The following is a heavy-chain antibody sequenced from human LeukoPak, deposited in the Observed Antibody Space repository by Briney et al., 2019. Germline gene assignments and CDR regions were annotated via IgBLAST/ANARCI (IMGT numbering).Heavy chain of an antibody. CDR1: GGSISSGDYY. D-gene: IGHD2-2*01. J-gene: IGHJ5*02. V-gene: IGHV4-30-4*08. CDR3: ARGKEYCSSTSCSYNWFDP. Sequence: SQTLSLTCTVSGGSISSGDYYWSWIRQPPGKGLEWIGYIYYSGSTYYNPSLKSRVTISVDTSKNQFSLKLSSVTAADTAVYYCARGKEYCSSTSCSYNWFDPWGQGNLVTVSS. CDR2: IYYSGST.